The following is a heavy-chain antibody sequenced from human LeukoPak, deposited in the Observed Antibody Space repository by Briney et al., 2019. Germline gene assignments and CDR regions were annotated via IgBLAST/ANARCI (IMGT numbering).Heavy chain of an antibody. CDR3: ARGAVGYCSSTSCYAMDV. V-gene: IGHV4-59*01. J-gene: IGHJ6*03. Sequence: PWDTLSLTCTVSGGSISSYYWSWSRQPPGKRLEWIGYIYYSGSTNYNPSLKSRVTISVDTSKNQFSLKLSSVTAADTAVYYCARGAVGYCSSTSCYAMDVWGKGTTVTVSS. CDR2: IYYSGST. CDR1: GGSISSYY. D-gene: IGHD2-2*01.